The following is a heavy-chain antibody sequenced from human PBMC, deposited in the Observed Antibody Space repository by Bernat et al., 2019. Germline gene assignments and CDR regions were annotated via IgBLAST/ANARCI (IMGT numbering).Heavy chain of an antibody. D-gene: IGHD4-4*01. CDR3: ARGGVDNSNYGGLFDS. J-gene: IGHJ4*02. V-gene: IGHV4-34*02. CDR2: INHSGST. Sequence: QVQLQQWGAGRLKPSETLSLTCAVSDGAFSTYYWGWIRQPPGKGPEWIGEINHSGSTNYNPSLKSRVTMSVDTSRNRFSLKLSSVTAADSAIYFCARGGVDNSNYGGLFDSWGQGTLLTVSS. CDR1: DGAFSTYY.